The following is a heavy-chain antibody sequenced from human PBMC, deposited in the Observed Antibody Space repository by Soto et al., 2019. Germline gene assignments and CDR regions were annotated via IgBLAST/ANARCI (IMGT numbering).Heavy chain of an antibody. J-gene: IGHJ4*02. D-gene: IGHD6-6*01. CDR3: ARDVGVQELDY. CDR1: GFTFRSNW. V-gene: IGHV3-7*01. Sequence: GGSLRLSCAASGFTFRSNWIIWVRQAPGRGLEWVANIKPDGSGKYYLDSVRGRFTISRDNAENSLFLQIDSLRVEDTAVYYCARDVGVQELDYWGQGTLVTVSS. CDR2: IKPDGSGK.